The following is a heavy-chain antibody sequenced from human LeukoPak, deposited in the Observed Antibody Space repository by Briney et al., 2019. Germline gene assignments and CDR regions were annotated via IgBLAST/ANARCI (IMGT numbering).Heavy chain of an antibody. V-gene: IGHV4-59*01. D-gene: IGHD2-8*01. CDR1: GGSISSYY. J-gene: IGHJ3*02. Sequence: SETLSLTCTVSGGSISSYYWSWLRQPPGKGLEWVGYIYYSGSTNYNPSLKSRVTISVDTSKNQFSLKLSSVTAADTAVYYCARAPIYCTNGVCFYAFDIWGQGTMVTVSS. CDR3: ARAPIYCTNGVCFYAFDI. CDR2: IYYSGST.